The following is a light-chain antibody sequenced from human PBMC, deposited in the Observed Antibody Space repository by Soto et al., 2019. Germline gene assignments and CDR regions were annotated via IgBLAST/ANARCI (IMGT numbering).Light chain of an antibody. V-gene: IGLV2-18*01. CDR1: STDFVSYNR. CDR3: SLYTSENADV. Sequence: QSVLTQPPSVSGSPGQSVTISCTGTSTDFVSYNRVSWYQQPPGTAPKLMIYEVSKRPSGVPDRFSGSKSGNTASLTISGLQAADEADYYCSLYTSENADVFGTGTQLTVL. CDR2: EVS. J-gene: IGLJ1*01.